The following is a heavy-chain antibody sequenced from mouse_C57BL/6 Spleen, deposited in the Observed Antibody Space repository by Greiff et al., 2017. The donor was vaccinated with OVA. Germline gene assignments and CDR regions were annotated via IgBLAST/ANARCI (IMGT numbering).Heavy chain of an antibody. J-gene: IGHJ4*01. Sequence: VQLQQSGPVLVKPGASVKMSCQASGYTFTDYYMNWVKQSHGKSLEWIGVINPYNGGTSYNQKFKGKATLTVDKSSSTAYMELNSLTSEDSAVYYGARRDYGYDENYYAMDYWGQGTSVTVSS. V-gene: IGHV1-19*01. D-gene: IGHD2-2*01. CDR1: GYTFTDYY. CDR2: INPYNGGT. CDR3: ARRDYGYDENYYAMDY.